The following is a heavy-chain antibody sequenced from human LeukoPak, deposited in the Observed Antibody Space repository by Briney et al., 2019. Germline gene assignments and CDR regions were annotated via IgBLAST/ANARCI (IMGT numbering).Heavy chain of an antibody. D-gene: IGHD3-10*01. CDR1: GFTFSSYA. CDR3: ARETRGESDY. CDR2: ISDSGGTT. Sequence: PGGSLRLSCAASGFTFSSYAMSWVRQAPGKGLEWVSVISDSGGTTYYADSVKGRFTISRDNSKNTLYLQMNSLRAEDTAVYYCARETRGESDYWGHGTLVTVSS. V-gene: IGHV3-23*01. J-gene: IGHJ4*01.